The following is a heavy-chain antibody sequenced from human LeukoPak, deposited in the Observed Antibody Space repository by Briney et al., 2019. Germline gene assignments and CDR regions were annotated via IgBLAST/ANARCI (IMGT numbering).Heavy chain of an antibody. Sequence: GGSVRLSCAASGFTFSDYYMSWIRQAPGKGLEWVSHISSSGSIIYYADSVKGRFTISRDNAKNSLYLQMNSLRAEDTAVYYCARRNSYYYYLDVWGKRTTVTISS. CDR3: ARRNSYYYYLDV. CDR1: GFTFSDYY. V-gene: IGHV3-11*01. J-gene: IGHJ6*03. CDR2: ISSSGSII.